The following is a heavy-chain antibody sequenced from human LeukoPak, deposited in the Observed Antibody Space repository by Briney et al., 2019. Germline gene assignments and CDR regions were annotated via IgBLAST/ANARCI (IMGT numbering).Heavy chain of an antibody. CDR3: ARRFSYQAAAFDY. J-gene: IGHJ4*02. CDR2: IYYSGST. D-gene: IGHD6-13*01. V-gene: IGHV4-59*08. Sequence: SETLSLTCTVSGGSISSYYWSWIRQPPGKGLEWIGYIYYSGSTNYNPSPKSRVTISVDTSKNQFSLKLSSVTAADTAVYYCARRFSYQAAAFDYWGQGTLVTVSS. CDR1: GGSISSYY.